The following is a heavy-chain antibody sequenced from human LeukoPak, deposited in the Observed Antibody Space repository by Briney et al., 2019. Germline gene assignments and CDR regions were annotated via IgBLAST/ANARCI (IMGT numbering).Heavy chain of an antibody. CDR1: GYTFTSYG. CDR3: ARDSLMVRGVSNWFDP. J-gene: IGHJ5*02. Sequence: ASVKVSCKASGYTFTSYGISWVRQAPGQGLEWMGWISAYNGNTNYAQKLQGRVTMTTDTSTSTAYMELRSLRSDDTAVYYCARDSLMVRGVSNWFDPWGQGTLVTVSS. V-gene: IGHV1-18*01. D-gene: IGHD3-10*01. CDR2: ISAYNGNT.